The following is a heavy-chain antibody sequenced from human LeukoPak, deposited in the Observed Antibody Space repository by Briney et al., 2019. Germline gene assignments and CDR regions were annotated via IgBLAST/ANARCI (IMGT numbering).Heavy chain of an antibody. CDR1: GGTLSTHA. J-gene: IGHJ5*02. D-gene: IGHD2-2*02. CDR2: ITPIFGIA. Sequence: SVKVSCKASGGTLSTHAISWVRQAPGQGLEWMGGITPIFGIANYAQKFQGRVTITTEESTSTAYMELSSLRSEDTAVYYCARVHCTSTVCYTGWFDPWGQGTLVTVSS. CDR3: ARVHCTSTVCYTGWFDP. V-gene: IGHV1-69*05.